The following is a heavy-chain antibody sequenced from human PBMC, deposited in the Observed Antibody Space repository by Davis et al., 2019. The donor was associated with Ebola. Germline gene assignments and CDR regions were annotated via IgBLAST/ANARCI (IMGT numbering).Heavy chain of an antibody. D-gene: IGHD3-10*01. V-gene: IGHV1-18*04. Sequence: AASVKVSCKASGYSFAAHYIHWVRQAPGQGLEWMGWISAYNGNTNYAQKLQGRVTMTTDTSTSTAYMELRSLRSDDTAVYYCATLWFGVNRAFDIWGQGTMVTVSS. CDR1: GYSFAAHY. J-gene: IGHJ3*02. CDR2: ISAYNGNT. CDR3: ATLWFGVNRAFDI.